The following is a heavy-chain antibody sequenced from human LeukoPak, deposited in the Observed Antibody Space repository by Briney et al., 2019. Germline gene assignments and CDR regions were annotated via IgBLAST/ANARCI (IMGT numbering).Heavy chain of an antibody. CDR1: GYSISSEYY. Sequence: PSETLSLTCAVSGYSISSEYYWGWIRQPPGKGLEWIGTIYHSGITYYNPSLKSRLTISVDTSKNQFSLKLSSVTAADTAVYYCARLSGHYYYMDVWGEGTTVTVSS. J-gene: IGHJ6*03. V-gene: IGHV4-38-2*01. D-gene: IGHD5-12*01. CDR3: ARLSGHYYYMDV. CDR2: IYHSGIT.